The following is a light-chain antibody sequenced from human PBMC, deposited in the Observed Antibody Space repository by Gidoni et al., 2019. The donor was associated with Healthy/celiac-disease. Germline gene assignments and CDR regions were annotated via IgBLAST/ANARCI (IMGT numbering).Light chain of an antibody. Sequence: NFILTQPHSVSESPGKPVTISCTRSSGSIASNYVQWYQQRPGSSPTTVIYEDNQRPSGVPERFSGSIDSSSNSASLTISGLKTEDEADYYCQSYDSSNPWVFGGGTKLTVL. CDR2: EDN. V-gene: IGLV6-57*01. J-gene: IGLJ3*02. CDR1: SGSIASNY. CDR3: QSYDSSNPWV.